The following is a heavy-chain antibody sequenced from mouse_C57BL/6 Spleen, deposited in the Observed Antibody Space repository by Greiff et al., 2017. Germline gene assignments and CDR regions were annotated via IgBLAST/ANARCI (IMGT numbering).Heavy chain of an antibody. D-gene: IGHD2-4*01. J-gene: IGHJ3*01. V-gene: IGHV1-53*01. Sequence: VQLQQPGTELVKPGASVKLSCKASGYTFTSYWMHWVKQRPGQGLEWIGNINPSNGGTNYNEKFKSKATLTVDKSSSTAYMQLSSLTSEDAAVYYCARGGVYYDYDVLAYWGQGTLVTVSA. CDR1: GYTFTSYW. CDR3: ARGGVYYDYDVLAY. CDR2: INPSNGGT.